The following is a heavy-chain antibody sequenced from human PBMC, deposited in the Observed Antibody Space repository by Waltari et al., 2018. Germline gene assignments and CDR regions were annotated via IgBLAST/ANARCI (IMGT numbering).Heavy chain of an antibody. CDR1: GGSISSGSYY. J-gene: IGHJ6*03. V-gene: IGHV4-61*02. CDR3: ARGTDEGYSYGDLYYYYYYYMDV. CDR2: IYTSGST. D-gene: IGHD5-18*01. Sequence: QVQLQESGPGLVKPSQTLSLTCTVSGGSISSGSYYWSWIRQTAGKGLEWVGRIYTSGSTNYNPSLKSRVTISVDTSKNQFSLKLSSVTAADTAVYYCARGTDEGYSYGDLYYYYYYYMDVWGKGTTVTVSS.